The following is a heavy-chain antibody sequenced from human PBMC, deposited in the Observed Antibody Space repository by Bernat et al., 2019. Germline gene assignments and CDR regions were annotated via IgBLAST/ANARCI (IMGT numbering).Heavy chain of an antibody. Sequence: EVQLVESGGGLVQPGGSLRLSCVASGFTISTNFMSWVRQAPGQGLDWVSIIAPDGDTHHADSVKDRFTISRDSSENTLYLQMNGLRVEDTAVYYCARHGLAAAGGKYYFDYWGQGTLLSVSS. J-gene: IGHJ4*02. CDR2: IAPDGDT. CDR3: ARHGLAAAGGKYYFDY. V-gene: IGHV3-66*04. D-gene: IGHD6-13*01. CDR1: GFTISTNF.